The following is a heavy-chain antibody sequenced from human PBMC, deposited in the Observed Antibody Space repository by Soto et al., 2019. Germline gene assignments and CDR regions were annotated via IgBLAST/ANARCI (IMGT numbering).Heavy chain of an antibody. V-gene: IGHV1-69*01. J-gene: IGHJ4*02. CDR3: AREGLRRGALDY. CDR1: GGSLNNYA. CDR2: IIPAFGTP. Sequence: QVQLVQSGAEVKKPGSSVKVSCAASGGSLNNYAVSWVRRTPGQGFEWLGEIIPAFGTPNYAKKFQDRVTITADVLTNTVFMKLSSLRSEDTAEYYCAREGLRRGALDYWGQGSLVTVSS. D-gene: IGHD6-6*01.